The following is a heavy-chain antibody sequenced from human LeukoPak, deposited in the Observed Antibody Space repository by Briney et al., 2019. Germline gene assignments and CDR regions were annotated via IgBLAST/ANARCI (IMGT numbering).Heavy chain of an antibody. D-gene: IGHD1-26*01. CDR1: GYTLTELS. CDR3: ATGGPKWEPIPVPYDY. J-gene: IGHJ4*02. V-gene: IGHV1-24*01. Sequence: ASVKVSCKVSGYTLTELSMHWVRQAPGKGLEWMGGFDPEDGETIYAQKFQGRVTMTEDTSTDTAYVELSSLRSEDTAVYYCATGGPKWEPIPVPYDYWGQGTLVTVSS. CDR2: FDPEDGET.